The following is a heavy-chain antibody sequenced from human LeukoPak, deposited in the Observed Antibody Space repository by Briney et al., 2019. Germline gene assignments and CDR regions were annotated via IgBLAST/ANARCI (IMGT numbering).Heavy chain of an antibody. V-gene: IGHV3-23*01. CDR1: GFTFSSYA. D-gene: IGHD3-3*01. J-gene: IGHJ4*02. CDR2: INGSGGST. Sequence: PGGSLRLSCAASGFTFSSYAMSWVRQAPVKVLEWVSAINGSGGSTYYADSVKGRFTISRDNSKNTLYLQMNSLRAEDTAVYYCASEWFRYFDYWGQGTLVTVSS. CDR3: ASEWFRYFDY.